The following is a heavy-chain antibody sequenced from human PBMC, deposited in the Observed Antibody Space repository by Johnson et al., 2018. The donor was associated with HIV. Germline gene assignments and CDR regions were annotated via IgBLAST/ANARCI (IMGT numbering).Heavy chain of an antibody. D-gene: IGHD1-26*01. CDR2: ISYDGSNQ. V-gene: IGHV3-30*03. J-gene: IGHJ3*02. CDR1: GFTFNTYG. CDR3: ERDRGSGLRMGREGDAFDI. Sequence: QVQLVESGGGVVQPGRSLRLSCAASGFTFNTYGIHWVRQAPGKGLEWVALISYDGSNQYYADSVKGRFTISRDNSKNTMYLQMNSLRAEDTAVYFCERDRGSGLRMGREGDAFDIWGQGTTVSVSS.